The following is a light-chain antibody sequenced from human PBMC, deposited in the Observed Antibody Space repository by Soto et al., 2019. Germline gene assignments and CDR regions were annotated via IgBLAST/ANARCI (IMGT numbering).Light chain of an antibody. CDR1: SSDVGGYKY. V-gene: IGLV2-14*01. Sequence: QSALTQPDSVSGSPGQSITISCTGTSSDVGGYKYVSWYQQHSGKAPKLMIYDVSNRPSGVSNRFSGSKSGNTASLTISGLQAEDEADYYCSSYTSSSSVVFGGGTKVTVL. CDR3: SSYTSSSSVV. J-gene: IGLJ2*01. CDR2: DVS.